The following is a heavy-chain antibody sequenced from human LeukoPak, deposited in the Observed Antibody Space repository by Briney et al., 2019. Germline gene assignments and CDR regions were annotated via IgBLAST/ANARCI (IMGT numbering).Heavy chain of an antibody. D-gene: IGHD3-3*01. V-gene: IGHV4-59*01. CDR1: AGSISSFY. Sequence: TSESRSLTCTVSAGSISSFYWSWIRQLQGKGLEWIGYIYYTGSTTYNSSLKSRVTISVDTSKNQFSLKLSSVTAADTAVYYCARAGTSRYDFWSGYSDYYYYYMDVWGKGTTVTVSS. J-gene: IGHJ6*03. CDR3: ARAGTSRYDFWSGYSDYYYYYMDV. CDR2: IYYTGST.